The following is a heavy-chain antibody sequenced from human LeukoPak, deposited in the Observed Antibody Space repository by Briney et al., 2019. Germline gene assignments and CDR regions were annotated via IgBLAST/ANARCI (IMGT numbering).Heavy chain of an antibody. CDR3: AKGVNGYCSSTSCLPATYYFDY. J-gene: IGHJ4*02. CDR2: ISGDGISP. V-gene: IGHV3-23*01. Sequence: GGSLRLSCAASGFTFNNHALTWVRQTPGKGLECVSAISGDGISPYYADSVRGRFTISRDNSKNTLYLQMNSLRAEDTAVYYCAKGVNGYCSSTSCLPATYYFDYWGQGTLVTVSS. D-gene: IGHD2-2*01. CDR1: GFTFNNHA.